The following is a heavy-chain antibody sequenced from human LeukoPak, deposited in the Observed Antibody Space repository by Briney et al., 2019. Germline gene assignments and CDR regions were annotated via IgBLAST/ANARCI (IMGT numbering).Heavy chain of an antibody. V-gene: IGHV1-46*01. CDR1: GYTVTSYY. CDR2: INPSGGGT. Sequence: ASVKVSCKTSGYTVTSYYMHWVRQAPGQGLEWMGIINPSGGGTSYTQKFQGRVTMTRDTSTSTDYMGVSSLRSEDTAVYYCATSESGYYTRWGQGTLVTVSS. J-gene: IGHJ4*02. D-gene: IGHD3-3*01. CDR3: ATSESGYYTR.